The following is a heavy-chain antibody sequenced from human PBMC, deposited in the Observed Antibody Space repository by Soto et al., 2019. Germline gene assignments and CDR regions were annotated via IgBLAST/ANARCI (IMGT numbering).Heavy chain of an antibody. V-gene: IGHV4-39*01. Sequence: SETLSLTCTVSGGSISSSSYYWGWIRQPPGKGLEWIGSIYYSGTTYYNPSLKSRVTISVDTSKNQFSLKLSSVTAADTAVYYCARLWERGINMITYSFDYWGQGTLVTVSS. CDR2: IYYSGTT. CDR1: GGSISSSSYY. D-gene: IGHD3-22*01. J-gene: IGHJ4*02. CDR3: ARLWERGINMITYSFDY.